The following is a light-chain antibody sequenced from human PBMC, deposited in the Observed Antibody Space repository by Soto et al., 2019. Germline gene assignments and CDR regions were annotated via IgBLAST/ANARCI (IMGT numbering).Light chain of an antibody. CDR3: AAWDASLIGWV. V-gene: IGLV1-44*01. CDR1: SSHIATTS. J-gene: IGLJ3*02. Sequence: QSVLSQPPSVSGTPGQRVSISCSGGSSHIATTSINWYQQVAGMAPKLLIHSTNQRPSGVPDRFSASKSGTSASLAISGLQSDDDADYYCAAWDASLIGWVFGGGTQLTVL. CDR2: STN.